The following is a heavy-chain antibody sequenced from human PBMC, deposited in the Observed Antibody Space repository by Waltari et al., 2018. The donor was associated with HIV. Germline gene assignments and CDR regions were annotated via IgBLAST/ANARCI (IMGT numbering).Heavy chain of an antibody. CDR1: GGSVSSGSYY. J-gene: IGHJ4*02. CDR2: IYYSGST. CDR3: ARGRIAVAGSLDY. V-gene: IGHV4-61*01. Sequence: QVQLQESGPGLVKPSETLSLTCTVSGGSVSSGSYYWSWIRQPPGKGLEWIGYIYYSGSTNYNPSLKSRVTISVDTSKNQFSLKLSSVTAADTAVYYCARGRIAVAGSLDYWGQGTLVTVSS. D-gene: IGHD6-19*01.